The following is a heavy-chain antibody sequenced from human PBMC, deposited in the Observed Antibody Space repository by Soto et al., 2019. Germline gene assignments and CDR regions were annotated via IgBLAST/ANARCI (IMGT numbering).Heavy chain of an antibody. CDR1: GFTFSSYG. CDR2: MNRDGSEK. J-gene: IGHJ4*02. Sequence: EVQLVESGGDLVQPGGSLRLSCAASGFTFSSYGMTWARQAPGKGLEWVASMNRDGSEKRYVDSVEGRFTISRDNAKNSLFLQMNSLSPDDTAVYYCVRDAGRRFDYWGQGSLVTVSS. CDR3: VRDAGRRFDY. D-gene: IGHD6-13*01. V-gene: IGHV3-7*01.